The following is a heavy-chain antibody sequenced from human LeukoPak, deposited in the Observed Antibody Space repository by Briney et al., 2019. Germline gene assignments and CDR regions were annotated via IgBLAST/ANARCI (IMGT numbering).Heavy chain of an antibody. D-gene: IGHD4-23*01. J-gene: IGHJ5*02. V-gene: IGHV4-39*07. CDR1: GGYIITSGHY. Sequence: SETPSLTCTVSGGYIITSGHYWGWIRQPPGKGLEWIGSVYYTGVTSTNPFFRSRMSISVDTSKNQFSLNLTSVTAADAAVYYCARERSSSGGHNWFDPWGQGTLVTVSS. CDR3: ARERSSSGGHNWFDP. CDR2: VYYTGVT.